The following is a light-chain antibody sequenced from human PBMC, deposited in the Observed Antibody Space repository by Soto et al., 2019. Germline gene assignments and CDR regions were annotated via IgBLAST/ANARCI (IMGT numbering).Light chain of an antibody. CDR2: GNS. CDR1: SSNIGAGYD. J-gene: IGLJ3*02. Sequence: QSVLTQPPSVSGAPGQRVTISCTGSSSNIGAGYDVHWYQQLPGTAPKLLIYGNSNRPSGVPDRFSGSKSGTSASLAITGLKADDEADYYCQSYDSSLSALFGGGTKVTVL. CDR3: QSYDSSLSAL. V-gene: IGLV1-40*01.